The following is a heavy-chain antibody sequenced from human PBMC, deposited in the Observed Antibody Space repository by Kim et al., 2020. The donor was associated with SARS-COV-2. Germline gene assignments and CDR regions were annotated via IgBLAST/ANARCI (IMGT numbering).Heavy chain of an antibody. V-gene: IGHV3-30*04. CDR1: GFTFSSYA. CDR3: ARDPGAVDTFLTGFTYYGMDV. D-gene: IGHD3-9*01. CDR2: ISYDGSNK. J-gene: IGHJ6*02. Sequence: GGSLRLSCAASGFTFSSYAMHWVRQAPGKGLEWVAVISYDGSNKYYADSVKGRFTISRDNSKNTLYLQMNSLRAEDTAVYYCARDPGAVDTFLTGFTYYGMDVWGQGTAVTVSS.